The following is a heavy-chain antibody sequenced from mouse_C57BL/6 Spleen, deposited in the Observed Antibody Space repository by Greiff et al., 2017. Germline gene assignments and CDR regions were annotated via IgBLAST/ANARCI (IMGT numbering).Heavy chain of an antibody. J-gene: IGHJ2*01. CDR1: GYTFTSYW. D-gene: IGHD2-3*01. CDR2: IDPSDSYT. Sequence: QVQLQQPGAELVRPGTSVKLSCKASGYTFTSYWMHWVKQRPGQGLEWIGVIDPSDSYTNYNQKFKGKATLTVDTSSSTAYMQLSILPSEDSAVYYCARWWLLRKGLDYWGQGTTLTVSS. CDR3: ARWWLLRKGLDY. V-gene: IGHV1-59*01.